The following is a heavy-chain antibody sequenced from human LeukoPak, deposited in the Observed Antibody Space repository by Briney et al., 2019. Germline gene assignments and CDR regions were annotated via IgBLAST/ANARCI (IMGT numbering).Heavy chain of an antibody. V-gene: IGHV3-30*02. D-gene: IGHD6-13*01. Sequence: GGSLRLSCAASGYTFSSSGMHWVRQAPGKGLEGGVFIRYDGNNKYYADSVKGRFTISRDTAKNSLYLQMNSLRTEDTAVYDCARDVASSSWYGPQYYFDCWGQGTLVTVSS. J-gene: IGHJ4*02. CDR1: GYTFSSSG. CDR2: IRYDGNNK. CDR3: ARDVASSSWYGPQYYFDC.